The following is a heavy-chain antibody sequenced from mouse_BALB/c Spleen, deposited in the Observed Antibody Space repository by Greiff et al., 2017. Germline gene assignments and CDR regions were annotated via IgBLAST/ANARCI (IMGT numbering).Heavy chain of an antibody. CDR1: GYTFTSYW. Sequence: QVQLQQPGAELVTPGASVTLSCKASGYTFTSYWMHWVQQRPGQGLEWIGEINPSNGRTNYNEKFKSKATLTVDKSSSTAYIQHSSLTSEDSAVYYCARRGIYYGYDGAMDYWGQGTSVTVSS. D-gene: IGHD2-2*01. CDR3: ARRGIYYGYDGAMDY. CDR2: INPSNGRT. J-gene: IGHJ4*01. V-gene: IGHV1S81*02.